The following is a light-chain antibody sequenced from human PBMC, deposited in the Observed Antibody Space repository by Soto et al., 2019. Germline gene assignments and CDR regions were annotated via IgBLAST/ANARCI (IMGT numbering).Light chain of an antibody. Sequence: QSVLTQPPSVSGAPGQRVSISCTGSSTNIGAGYGVHWYQQRPGTAPKLLIVGNTIRPSGVPDRFSASTSGTSASLTISGLRSEDEATYYCATWDDSLSGFVVFGGGTQLTVL. CDR1: STNIGAGYG. CDR2: GNT. V-gene: IGLV1-40*01. J-gene: IGLJ7*01. CDR3: ATWDDSLSGFVV.